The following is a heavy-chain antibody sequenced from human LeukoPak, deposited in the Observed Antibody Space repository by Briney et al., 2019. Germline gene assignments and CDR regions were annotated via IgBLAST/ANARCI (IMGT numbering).Heavy chain of an antibody. CDR2: IYYSGCT. CDR1: GGSISSYY. V-gene: IGHV4-59*08. Sequence: SETLSLTCTVSGGSISSYYWSWIRQPPGKGLEWIGYIYYSGCTNYNPSLKSRVTISVDTSKNQFSLKLSSVTAADTAVYYCARLGSSSSHYYYYYGMDVWGQGTTVTVSS. CDR3: ARLGSSSSHYYYYYGMDV. D-gene: IGHD6-6*01. J-gene: IGHJ6*02.